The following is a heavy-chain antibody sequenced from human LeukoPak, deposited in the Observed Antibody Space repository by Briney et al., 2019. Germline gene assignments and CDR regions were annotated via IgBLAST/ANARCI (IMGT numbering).Heavy chain of an antibody. V-gene: IGHV1-69*05. D-gene: IGHD1-26*01. CDR3: ARGLVGAADY. CDR2: IIPIFGTA. J-gene: IGHJ4*02. CDR1: GGTFSSYA. Sequence: SVKVSCRASGGTFSSYAISWVRQAPGQGLEWMGGIIPIFGTANYAQKFQGRVTITTDVSTSTAYMELSSLRSEDTAVYYCARGLVGAADYWGPGTLVTVSS.